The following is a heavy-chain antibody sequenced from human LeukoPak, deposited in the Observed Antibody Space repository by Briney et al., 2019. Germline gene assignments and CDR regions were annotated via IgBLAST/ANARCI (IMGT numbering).Heavy chain of an antibody. J-gene: IGHJ4*02. Sequence: GGSLRLSCAASGFTFNNYHMNWVRQAPGKGLEWVSSITSSSSYIYYADSLKGRFTISRDSAKNSLYLRMDSLRDDDTAVYYCARDGGSHGTYPPRWGQGTVVTVS. CDR1: GFTFNNYH. CDR3: ARDGGSHGTYPPR. D-gene: IGHD3-16*01. CDR2: ITSSSSYI. V-gene: IGHV3-21*01.